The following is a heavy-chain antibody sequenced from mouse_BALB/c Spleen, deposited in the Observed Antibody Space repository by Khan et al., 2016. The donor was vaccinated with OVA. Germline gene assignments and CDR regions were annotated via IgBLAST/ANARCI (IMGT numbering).Heavy chain of an antibody. Sequence: VQLQQSGAELARPGASVKLSCKASGYTFTDYYINWVKLRTGQGLEWIGEISPGSGDTYYNERFKGKATLTADKSSSTAYMQRSSLTSEASAVYFCARRNYFGYTFAYWGQGTLVTVSA. D-gene: IGHD1-2*01. CDR1: GYTFTDYY. CDR2: ISPGSGDT. V-gene: IGHV1-77*01. J-gene: IGHJ3*01. CDR3: ARRNYFGYTFAY.